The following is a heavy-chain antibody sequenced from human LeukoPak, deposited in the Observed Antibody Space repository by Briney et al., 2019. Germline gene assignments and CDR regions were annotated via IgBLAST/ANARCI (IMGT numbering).Heavy chain of an antibody. V-gene: IGHV4-34*01. D-gene: IGHD2-2*01. CDR2: INRSGST. J-gene: IGHJ4*02. Sequence: SETLSLTCAVYGGSFSGYYWSWIRQPPGKGLEWIGEINRSGSTNYNPSLKSRVTISVDTSKNQFSLKLSSVTAADTAVYYCARGLGSYCSSTSCAPFDYWGQGTLVTVSS. CDR3: ARGLGSYCSSTSCAPFDY. CDR1: GGSFSGYY.